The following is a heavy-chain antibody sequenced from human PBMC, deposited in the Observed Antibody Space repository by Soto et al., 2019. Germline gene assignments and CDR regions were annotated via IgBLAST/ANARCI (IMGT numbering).Heavy chain of an antibody. CDR3: ARGQAQYSTPGIAAAGTYYYYGMDV. Sequence: EASVKVSCKASGYTFTSYDINWVRQATGQGLEWMGWMNPNSGNTGYAQKFQGRVTMTRNTSISTAYMELSSLRSEDTAVYYCARGQAQYSTPGIAAAGTYYYYGMDVWGQGTTVTVSS. CDR2: MNPNSGNT. V-gene: IGHV1-8*01. CDR1: GYTFTSYD. D-gene: IGHD6-13*01. J-gene: IGHJ6*02.